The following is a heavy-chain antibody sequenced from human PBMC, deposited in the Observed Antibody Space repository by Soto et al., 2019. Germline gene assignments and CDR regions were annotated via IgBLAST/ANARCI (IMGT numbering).Heavy chain of an antibody. Sequence: QVHLVESGGGVVQSGTSLRLSCAASGFTFSRYGMHWVRQAPDKGLEWVAVIWYDGSKKYFADSVKGRFTISRDNDKNTVLLQMNSLRVEDTAVYYGARGSDGSGNFLDYWGQGSMVTVSS. J-gene: IGHJ4*02. D-gene: IGHD3-10*01. CDR3: ARGSDGSGNFLDY. CDR1: GFTFSRYG. V-gene: IGHV3-33*01. CDR2: IWYDGSKK.